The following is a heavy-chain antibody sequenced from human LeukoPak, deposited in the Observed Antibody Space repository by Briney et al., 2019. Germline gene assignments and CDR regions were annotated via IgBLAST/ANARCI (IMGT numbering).Heavy chain of an antibody. V-gene: IGHV1-24*01. Sequence: ASVKVSCKVSGYTLTELSMHWVRQAPGRGLEWMGGFDPEDGETIYAQKFQGRVTMTEDTSTDTAYMELSSLRSEDTAVYYCATSETAVAGTVDYWGQGTLVTVSS. CDR1: GYTLTELS. CDR2: FDPEDGET. D-gene: IGHD6-19*01. J-gene: IGHJ4*02. CDR3: ATSETAVAGTVDY.